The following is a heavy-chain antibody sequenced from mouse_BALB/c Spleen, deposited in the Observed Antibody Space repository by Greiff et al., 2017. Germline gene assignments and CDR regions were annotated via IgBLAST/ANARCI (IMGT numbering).Heavy chain of an antibody. CDR3: TRWYYDGEDY. V-gene: IGHV1-69*02. CDR2: IYPSDSYT. J-gene: IGHJ2*01. CDR1: GYTFTSYW. D-gene: IGHD1-1*01. Sequence: QVQLQQPGAELVRPGASVKLSCKASGYTFTSYWINWVKQRPGQGLEWIGNIYPSDSYTNYNQKFKDKATLTVDKSSSTAYMQLSSPTSEDSAVYYCTRWYYDGEDYWGQGTTLTVSA.